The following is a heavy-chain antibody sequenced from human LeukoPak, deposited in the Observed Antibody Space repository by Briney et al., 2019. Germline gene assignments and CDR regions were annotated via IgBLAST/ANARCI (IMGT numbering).Heavy chain of an antibody. CDR1: GFSFSSYG. Sequence: GGSLRLSCAASGFSFSSYGMHWVRQAPGKGLEWVAFIQYDGSNKYYADSVKGRFTISRDNSKNTLDLQMNSLRAEDTAVYYCAKGFCPQHWGQGTLVTVSS. J-gene: IGHJ4*02. CDR3: AKGFCPQH. CDR2: IQYDGSNK. D-gene: IGHD3-3*01. V-gene: IGHV3-30*02.